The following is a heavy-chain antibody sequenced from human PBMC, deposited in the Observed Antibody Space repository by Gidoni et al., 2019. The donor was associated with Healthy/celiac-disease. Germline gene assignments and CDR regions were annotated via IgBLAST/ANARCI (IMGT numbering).Heavy chain of an antibody. CDR2: IYYSGST. Sequence: QLQLQESGPGLVKPSETLSLTCTVSGGSISSSSYYWGWIRQPPGKGLEWIGSIYYSGSTYYNPSLKSRVTISVDTSKNQFSLKLSSVTAADTAVYYCARLSHTMIVVAWGQGTLVTVSS. CDR3: ARLSHTMIVVA. D-gene: IGHD3-22*01. V-gene: IGHV4-39*01. CDR1: GGSISSSSYY. J-gene: IGHJ5*02.